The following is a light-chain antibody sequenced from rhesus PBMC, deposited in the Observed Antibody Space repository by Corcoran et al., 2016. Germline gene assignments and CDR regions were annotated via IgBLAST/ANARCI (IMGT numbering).Light chain of an antibody. CDR2: VAS. CDR3: RHRNTYPFT. J-gene: IGKJ3*01. V-gene: IGKV1-38*01. CDR1: QNINNY. Sequence: DIQLTQSPSSLSASVGDRVTFTCRASQNINNYLAWYQQTPGKAPNLRSYVASNLQNGVPSRFSASGSGTEFTRTISSLQPEDFAVYYCRHRNTYPFTFGPGTKLDVK.